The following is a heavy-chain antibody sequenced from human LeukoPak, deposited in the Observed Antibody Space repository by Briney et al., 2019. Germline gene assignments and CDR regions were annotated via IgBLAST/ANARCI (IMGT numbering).Heavy chain of an antibody. CDR2: IYYSGST. Sequence: NPSETLSLTCTVSGGSISSYYWSWLRQPPGKGLEWIGYIYYSGSTNYNPSLKSRVTISVDTSKNQFSLKLSSVTAADTPVYYCARHSSPLVATITDYWGQGTLVTVSS. CDR3: ARHSSPLVATITDY. CDR1: GGSISSYY. D-gene: IGHD5-12*01. J-gene: IGHJ4*02. V-gene: IGHV4-59*08.